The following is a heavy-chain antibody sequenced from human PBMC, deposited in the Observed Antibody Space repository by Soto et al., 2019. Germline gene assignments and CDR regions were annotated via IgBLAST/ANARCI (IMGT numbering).Heavy chain of an antibody. V-gene: IGHV1-18*01. CDR2: ISAYNGNT. D-gene: IGHD2-15*01. CDR3: ARGAGDIVVVVAATGDDAFDI. Sequence: GASVKVSCKATGYTFTSYGISWVRQAPGQGLEWMGWISAYNGNTNYAQKLQGRVTMTTDTSTSTAYMELRSLRSDDTAVYYCARGAGDIVVVVAATGDDAFDIWGQGTMVTVSS. CDR1: GYTFTSYG. J-gene: IGHJ3*02.